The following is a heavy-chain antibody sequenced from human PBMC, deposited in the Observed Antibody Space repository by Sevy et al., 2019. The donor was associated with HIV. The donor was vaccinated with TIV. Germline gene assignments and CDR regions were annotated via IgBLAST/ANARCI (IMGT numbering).Heavy chain of an antibody. CDR3: AKDNYYGSEYYYGMDV. J-gene: IGHJ6*02. CDR1: GFTFSSYG. V-gene: IGHV3-30*18. D-gene: IGHD3-10*01. CDR2: ISYDGSNE. Sequence: GGSLRLSCAVSGFTFSSYGMHWVRQAPGKGLDWVAVISYDGSNEYYADSVKGRFTISRDNSKNTLYLQMNSLRAEDTAVYYCAKDNYYGSEYYYGMDVWGQGTTVTVSS.